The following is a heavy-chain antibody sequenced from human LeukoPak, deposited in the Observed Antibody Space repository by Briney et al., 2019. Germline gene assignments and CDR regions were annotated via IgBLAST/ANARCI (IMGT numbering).Heavy chain of an antibody. V-gene: IGHV1-24*01. CDR2: FDPEDGET. D-gene: IGHD3-10*01. Sequence: ASVKVSCKVSGYTLTELSMHWVRQAPGKGLGWMGGFDPEDGETIYAQKVKGRVTMTEDTSTDTAYMELSSLRSEDTAVYYCATDLTKTLWFGELSGYWGQGTLVTVSS. J-gene: IGHJ4*02. CDR3: ATDLTKTLWFGELSGY. CDR1: GYTLTELS.